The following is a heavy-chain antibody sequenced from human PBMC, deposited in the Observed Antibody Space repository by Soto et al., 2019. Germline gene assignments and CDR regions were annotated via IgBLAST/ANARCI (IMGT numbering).Heavy chain of an antibody. Sequence: QVQLVQSGAEVKKPGSSVKVSCKASGGTFSSYAISWVRQAPGQGLEWMGGIILIFGTANYAQKFQGRVTITADEYTSTASMELSSLSSEDTAVYYCARTTGGATIRVNYYYYGMEVWGQGTTVTVSS. J-gene: IGHJ6*02. D-gene: IGHD5-12*01. CDR1: GGTFSSYA. V-gene: IGHV1-69*01. CDR2: IILIFGTA. CDR3: ARTTGGATIRVNYYYYGMEV.